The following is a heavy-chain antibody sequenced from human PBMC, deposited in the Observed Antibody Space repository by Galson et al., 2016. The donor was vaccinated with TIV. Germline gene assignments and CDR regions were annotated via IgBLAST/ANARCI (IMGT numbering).Heavy chain of an antibody. CDR1: GNMFTSDY. CDR2: ISGDSGNT. Sequence: SVKVSCKASGNMFTSDYMHWVRQAPGQGLEWMGWISGDSGNTDYARKFQGRVIMTADTSTGTAFLEVRSLTSDDTAVYYCARDRGSMTMILVVDYYYGMDVWGQGTTVTV. CDR3: ARDRGSMTMILVVDYYYGMDV. V-gene: IGHV1-18*04. D-gene: IGHD3-22*01. J-gene: IGHJ6*02.